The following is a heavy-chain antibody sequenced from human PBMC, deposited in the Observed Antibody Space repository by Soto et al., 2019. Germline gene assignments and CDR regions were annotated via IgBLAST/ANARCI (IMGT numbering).Heavy chain of an antibody. J-gene: IGHJ5*02. Sequence: GGSLRLSCAASGFTFSSYSMNWVRQAPGKGLEWVSYISSSSTIYYADSVKGRFTISRDNAKNSLYLQMNSLRDEDTAVYYCAREIAVAGPNWFDPWGQGTLVTVSS. D-gene: IGHD6-19*01. CDR3: AREIAVAGPNWFDP. V-gene: IGHV3-48*02. CDR2: ISSSSTI. CDR1: GFTFSSYS.